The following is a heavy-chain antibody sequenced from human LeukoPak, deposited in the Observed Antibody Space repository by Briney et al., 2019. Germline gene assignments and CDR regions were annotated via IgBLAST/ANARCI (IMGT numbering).Heavy chain of an antibody. J-gene: IGHJ4*02. CDR2: ICGSDGSR. CDR3: AKGGSPSCYSSSGY. CDR1: GFTFSTYA. V-gene: IGHV3-23*01. D-gene: IGHD2-2*01. Sequence: PGGSLRLSCAASGFTFSTYAMSWVRQAPGKGLEWVSAICGSDGSRYYADSVKGQFTISRDNSKNTLYLQMNSLRGEDTAVYYCAKGGSPSCYSSSGYWGQGTLVTVSS.